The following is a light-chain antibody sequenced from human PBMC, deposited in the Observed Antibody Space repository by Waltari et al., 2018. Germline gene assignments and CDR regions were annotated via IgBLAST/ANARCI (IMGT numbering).Light chain of an antibody. Sequence: DIQMTQSPSSVSASVGDRVPITCQASQGISSWLVWYQQKPGEAPKLLIYGTSTLKSGVPSRFSGSGSGTDFTLTISSLQPEDCATYYCQQANSFPRNFGQGTRVDIK. CDR3: QQANSFPRN. CDR2: GTS. CDR1: QGISSW. J-gene: IGKJ5*01. V-gene: IGKV1-12*01.